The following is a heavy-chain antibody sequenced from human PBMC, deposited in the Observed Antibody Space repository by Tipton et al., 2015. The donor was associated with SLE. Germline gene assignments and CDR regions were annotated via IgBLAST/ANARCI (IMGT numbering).Heavy chain of an antibody. CDR1: GFTFSSHS. V-gene: IGHV3-21*01. CDR3: ARGETIGSSPGFDC. J-gene: IGHJ4*02. Sequence: SLRLSCVDSGFTFSSHSMNWVRQAPGKGLEWGSSMDGSGSYIFYADSVKGRFNISRDNAKSSLYLQMNSLRAEDTAVYYCARGETIGSSPGFDCRGLGTTVTVSS. CDR2: MDGSGSYI. D-gene: IGHD6-13*01.